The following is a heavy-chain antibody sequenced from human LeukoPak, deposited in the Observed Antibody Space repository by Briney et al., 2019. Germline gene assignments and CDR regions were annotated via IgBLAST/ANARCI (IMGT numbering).Heavy chain of an antibody. V-gene: IGHV1-18*01. CDR2: ISAYNGDT. D-gene: IGHD6-13*01. Sequence: ASVEVSCKASGYTFTTYGFTWVRQAPRQGLEWMGWISAYNGDTNYAQKFQGRISMTTDTSTNTANLEVRSLRSDDTAVYYCARDHSSSCQLLDYWGQGTLVTISS. CDR1: GYTFTTYG. J-gene: IGHJ4*02. CDR3: ARDHSSSCQLLDY.